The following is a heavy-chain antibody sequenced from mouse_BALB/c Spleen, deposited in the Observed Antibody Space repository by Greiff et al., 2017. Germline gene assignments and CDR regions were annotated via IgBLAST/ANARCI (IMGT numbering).Heavy chain of an antibody. CDR1: GYTFTSYW. V-gene: IGHV1-7*01. D-gene: IGHD2-14*01. J-gene: IGHJ2*01. CDR2: INPSTGYT. Sequence: QVQLKESGAELAKPGASVKMSCKASGYTFTSYWMHWVKQRPGQGLEWIGYINPSTGYTEYNQKFKDKATLTADKSSSTAYMQLSSLTSEDSAVYYCARREGYRYDFDYWGQGTTLTVSS. CDR3: ARREGYRYDFDY.